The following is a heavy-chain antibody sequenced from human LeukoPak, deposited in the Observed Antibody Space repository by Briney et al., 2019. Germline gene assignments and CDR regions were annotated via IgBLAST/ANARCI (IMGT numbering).Heavy chain of an antibody. J-gene: IGHJ4*02. CDR1: GFTFENYA. D-gene: IGHD3-22*01. V-gene: IGHV3-9*01. CDR3: AREYHDSSGYLDY. Sequence: PGGSLRLSCAASGFTFENYAMHWVRKVPGKGLEWVSGISWNGGIIGYADSVKGRFTISRDNSRNTLYLQMNSLRAEDTAVYYCAREYHDSSGYLDYWGQGTLVTVSS. CDR2: ISWNGGII.